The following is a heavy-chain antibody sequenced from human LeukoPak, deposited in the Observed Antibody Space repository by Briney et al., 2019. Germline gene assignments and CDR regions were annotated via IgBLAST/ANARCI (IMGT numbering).Heavy chain of an antibody. CDR2: ISGSGGST. Sequence: PGGSLRLSCAASGFTFSSYAMSWVRQAPGKGLEWVSAISGSGGSTYYADSVKGRFTISRDNSKNTLYLQMNSLRAGDTAVYYCAKAGNYGDYYFDYWGQGTLVTVSS. V-gene: IGHV3-23*01. J-gene: IGHJ4*02. CDR3: AKAGNYGDYYFDY. CDR1: GFTFSSYA. D-gene: IGHD4-17*01.